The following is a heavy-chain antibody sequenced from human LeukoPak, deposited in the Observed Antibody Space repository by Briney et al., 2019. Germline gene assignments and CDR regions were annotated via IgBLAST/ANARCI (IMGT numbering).Heavy chain of an antibody. Sequence: KSGGSLRLSCAASGFTFDNAWMNWVRQAPGKGLEWVGRVKSKTDGGTTDYAAPVKGRFTISRDDSENTLFLQLNSLRTEDTALYYCTTVGTTSPIAEEYFDYWGQGTLVTVSS. V-gene: IGHV3-15*01. CDR2: VKSKTDGGTT. D-gene: IGHD1-26*01. CDR1: GFTFDNAW. CDR3: TTVGTTSPIAEEYFDY. J-gene: IGHJ4*02.